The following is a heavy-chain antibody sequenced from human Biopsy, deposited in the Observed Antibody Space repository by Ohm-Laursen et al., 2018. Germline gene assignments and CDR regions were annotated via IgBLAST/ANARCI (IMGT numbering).Heavy chain of an antibody. V-gene: IGHV4-59*12. CDR1: GDTISSYY. CDR3: ARDRGYYSDRTVPGYFDL. D-gene: IGHD3-22*01. CDR2: VYYTGST. Sequence: SDTLSLTCTVFGDTISSYYWSRLPQPAGKGLQWIGYVYYTGSTDYNPSLQTRVTISTDASKNHFYLRFRSATTADTAIYYCARDRGYYSDRTVPGYFDLWGRGTLVTVSS. J-gene: IGHJ2*01.